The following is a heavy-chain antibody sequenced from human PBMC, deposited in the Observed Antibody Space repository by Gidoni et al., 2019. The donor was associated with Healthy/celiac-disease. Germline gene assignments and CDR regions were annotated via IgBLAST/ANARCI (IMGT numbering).Heavy chain of an antibody. V-gene: IGHV1-18*04. CDR3: ARTILDIVVVVAAYYFDY. Sequence: QVQLVQSGAEVKKPGASVKVSCQASGYTFTSYGISGVRQAPGQGLEWMGWISAYNGNTNYAQKLQGRVTMTTDTSTSTAYMELRSLRSDDTAVYYCARTILDIVVVVAAYYFDYWGQGTLVTVSS. CDR2: ISAYNGNT. D-gene: IGHD2-15*01. CDR1: GYTFTSYG. J-gene: IGHJ4*02.